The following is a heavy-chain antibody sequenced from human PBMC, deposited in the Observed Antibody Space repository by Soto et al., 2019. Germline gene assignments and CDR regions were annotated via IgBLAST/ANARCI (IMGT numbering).Heavy chain of an antibody. CDR1: GGSISSSSYY. CDR3: ARLPQQWLPQEYYYYMDV. Sequence: QLQLQESGPGLVKPSETLSLTCTVSGGSISSSSYYWGWIRQPPGKGLEWIGSIYYSGSTYYNPSLKSRVTISVDTSKNQFSLKLSSVTAADTAVYYCARLPQQWLPQEYYYYMDVWGKGTTVTVSS. J-gene: IGHJ6*03. V-gene: IGHV4-39*01. CDR2: IYYSGST. D-gene: IGHD6-19*01.